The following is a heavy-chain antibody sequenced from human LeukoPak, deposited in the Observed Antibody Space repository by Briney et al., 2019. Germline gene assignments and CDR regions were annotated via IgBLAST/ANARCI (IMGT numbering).Heavy chain of an antibody. CDR1: GGSISSYY. CDR3: ARGLTTVVRRVAANAFDI. D-gene: IGHD4-23*01. V-gene: IGHV4-59*12. CDR2: IYYSGST. Sequence: PSETLSLTCTVSGGSISSYYWSWIRQPPGKGLEWIGYIYYSGSTNYNPSLKSRVTISVDTSKNQFSLKLSSVTAADTAVYYCARGLTTVVRRVAANAFDIWGQGTMVTVSS. J-gene: IGHJ3*02.